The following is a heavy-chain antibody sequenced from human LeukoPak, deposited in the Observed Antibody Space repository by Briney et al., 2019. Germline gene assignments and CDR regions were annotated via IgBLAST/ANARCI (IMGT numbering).Heavy chain of an antibody. V-gene: IGHV1-69*05. Sequence: GASVKVSCKASGGSFTFTSHAISWVPQAPGQGLEWVGGLIPIYGSANYAQKFQGRVTMTRDMSTSTVYMELSSLRSEDTAVYYCARDIAVAGTSTYWFDPWGQGTLVTVSS. CDR3: ARDIAVAGTSTYWFDP. J-gene: IGHJ5*02. CDR2: LIPIYGSA. D-gene: IGHD6-19*01. CDR1: GGSFTFTSHA.